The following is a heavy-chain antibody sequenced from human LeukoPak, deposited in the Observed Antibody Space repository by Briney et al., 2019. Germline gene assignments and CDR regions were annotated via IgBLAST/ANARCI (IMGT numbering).Heavy chain of an antibody. V-gene: IGHV3-30*04. D-gene: IGHD3-16*02. CDR3: ARVPAGVIGMKDAFDI. J-gene: IGHJ3*02. CDR1: GFTFSSYA. CDR2: ISYDGSNK. Sequence: GGSLRLSCAASGFTFSSYAMHWVRQAPGKGLEWVAVISYDGSNKYYADSVKGRFTISRHNAKNSLYLQMNSLRAEDTAVYYCARVPAGVIGMKDAFDIWGQGTMVTVSS.